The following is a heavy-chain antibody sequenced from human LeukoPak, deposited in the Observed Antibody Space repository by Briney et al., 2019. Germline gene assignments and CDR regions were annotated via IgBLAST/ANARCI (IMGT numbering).Heavy chain of an antibody. Sequence: SVNVSCKASGYTLTSYGISWVRQAPGQGLEWMGWISAYNCNTNCAQKLQGRVTMTTDTSTSTAYMELRSLRSDDTAVYYCARDLGTTVTTYYWGQGTLVTVSS. D-gene: IGHD4-17*01. CDR3: ARDLGTTVTTYY. CDR1: GYTLTSYG. V-gene: IGHV1-18*01. J-gene: IGHJ4*02. CDR2: ISAYNCNT.